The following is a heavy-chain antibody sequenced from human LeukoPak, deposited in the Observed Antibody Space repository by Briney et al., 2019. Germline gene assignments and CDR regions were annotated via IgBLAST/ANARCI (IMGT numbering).Heavy chain of an antibody. CDR3: ARGPEAVAGVLDY. J-gene: IGHJ4*02. Sequence: SETLSLTCAVYGGSFSGYYWSWIRQPPGKGLVWIGEINHSGSTNYNPSLKSRVTISVDTSKNQFSLKLSSVTAADTAVYYCARGPEAVAGVLDYWGQGTLVTVSS. CDR1: GGSFSGYY. D-gene: IGHD6-19*01. V-gene: IGHV4-34*01. CDR2: INHSGST.